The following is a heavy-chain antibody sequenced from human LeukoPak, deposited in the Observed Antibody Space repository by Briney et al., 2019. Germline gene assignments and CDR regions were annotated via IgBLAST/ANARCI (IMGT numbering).Heavy chain of an antibody. CDR1: GGSISSYY. CDR3: ARGPYYDSSKISAFDI. V-gene: IGHV4-4*07. CDR2: IYSSGGT. J-gene: IGHJ3*02. D-gene: IGHD3-22*01. Sequence: SETLSLTCSVSGGSISSYYWSWIRQPAGKGLESIGRIYSSGGTNYNPSLRSQVTMSVDTSKNQFSLKLTSVTAADTAVYYCARGPYYDSSKISAFDIWGQGTMVTVSS.